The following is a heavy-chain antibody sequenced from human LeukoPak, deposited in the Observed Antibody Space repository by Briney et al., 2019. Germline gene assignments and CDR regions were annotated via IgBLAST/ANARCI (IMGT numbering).Heavy chain of an antibody. CDR3: TRAHWVGNYVFSRFDP. D-gene: IGHD3-10*02. J-gene: IGHJ5*02. CDR1: GYTFTSHG. CDR2: ISTYNSHT. V-gene: IGHV1-18*01. Sequence: ASVKVSCKTSGYTFTSHGITWVRQAPGQGLEWMGWISTYNSHTKNLQKLQDRLTMTLDTSISTAYLELSSLRSDDTALYYCTRAHWVGNYVFSRFDPWGQGTLVTVSS.